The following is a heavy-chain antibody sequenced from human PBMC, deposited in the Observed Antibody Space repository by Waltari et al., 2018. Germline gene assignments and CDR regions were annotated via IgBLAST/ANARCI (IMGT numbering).Heavy chain of an antibody. CDR3: ARDRDSSGSF. V-gene: IGHV3-7*01. Sequence: EVQLVESGGGLVQPGGSLRLSCTASGFIFSHHWMAWLRQAPGKGMEWVAKRNEDGSVKHYVVSVRGRFTISRDNAENSQYLQMNNLRVDDTAVYYCARDRDSSGSFWGQGTLVTVSS. CDR1: GFIFSHHW. J-gene: IGHJ4*02. D-gene: IGHD3-22*01. CDR2: RNEDGSVK.